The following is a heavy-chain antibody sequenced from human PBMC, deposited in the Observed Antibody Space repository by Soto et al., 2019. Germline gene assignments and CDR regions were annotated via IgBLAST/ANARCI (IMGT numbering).Heavy chain of an antibody. V-gene: IGHV3-21*01. CDR1: GFIFSSFT. J-gene: IGHJ4*02. CDR3: VRGDDRVD. D-gene: IGHD1-1*01. Sequence: EVQLVESEGGLVKPGGSLRLSCVGSGFIFSSFTMTWVRQAPGMGLQYLASISKSSSLIYYADSVRGRFIISRDNSKGSVFLQMYSLRAEDTAMYYCVRGDDRVDWGQGTLVTVSS. CDR2: ISKSSSLI.